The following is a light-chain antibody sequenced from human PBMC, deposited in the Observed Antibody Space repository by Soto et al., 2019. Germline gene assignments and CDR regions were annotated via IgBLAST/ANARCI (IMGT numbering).Light chain of an antibody. Sequence: DIQMTQSPSSLSASVGDRVTITCRASQSISSYLNWYQQKPGKAPKLLIYAASNLQSGVPSRFSGSGSGTDLTLTISSLQPEDFATYYCQQSYSTPRTFGGGTKVEIK. CDR2: AAS. CDR3: QQSYSTPRT. CDR1: QSISSY. J-gene: IGKJ4*01. V-gene: IGKV1-39*01.